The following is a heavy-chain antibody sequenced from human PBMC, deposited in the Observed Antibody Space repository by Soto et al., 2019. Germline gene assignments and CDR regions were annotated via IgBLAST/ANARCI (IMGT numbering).Heavy chain of an antibody. Sequence: QVQLVESGGGVVQPGRSLRLSCAASGFTFSSYAMHWVRQAPGKGLEWVAVISYDGSNKYYADSVKGRFTISRDNSKNTLYLQMNSLRAEDTAVYYCARDGDGSGYPYYFDYWGQGTLVTVSS. V-gene: IGHV3-30-3*01. D-gene: IGHD3-10*01. CDR3: ARDGDGSGYPYYFDY. CDR2: ISYDGSNK. CDR1: GFTFSSYA. J-gene: IGHJ4*02.